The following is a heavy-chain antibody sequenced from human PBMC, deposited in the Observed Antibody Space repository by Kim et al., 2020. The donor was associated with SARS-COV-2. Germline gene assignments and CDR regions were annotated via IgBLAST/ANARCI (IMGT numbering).Heavy chain of an antibody. CDR1: GFTFRSYA. CDR2: INSNGGTT. V-gene: IGHV3-64*01. J-gene: IGHJ4*02. CDR3: ARDGGFGELLFEDISFDY. Sequence: GGSLRLSCAASGFTFRSYAMHWVRQAPGKGLEYVLTINSNGGTTYYANSVKGRFTISRDNSKNTLYLQMGSLRAEDMAVYYCARDGGFGELLFEDISFDYWGQGTLVTVSS. D-gene: IGHD3-10*01.